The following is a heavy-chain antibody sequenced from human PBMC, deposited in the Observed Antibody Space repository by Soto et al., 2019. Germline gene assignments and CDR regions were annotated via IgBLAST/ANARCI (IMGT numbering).Heavy chain of an antibody. Sequence: GSGPTLVNPTHTLTLTCTFSGFSLTTAGMRVSWIRQPPGKALEWLARIDWDDDKFYSTSLKTRLTISKDTSKNQVVLTMTNMDPVDTATYYCARSDGMALDYWGQGTLVTVSS. CDR3: ARSDGMALDY. CDR1: GFSLTTAGMR. J-gene: IGHJ4*02. V-gene: IGHV2-70*04. CDR2: IDWDDDK.